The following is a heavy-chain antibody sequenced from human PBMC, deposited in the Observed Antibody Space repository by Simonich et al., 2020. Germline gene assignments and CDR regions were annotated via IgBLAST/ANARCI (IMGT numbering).Heavy chain of an antibody. CDR2: ISSSGSTI. CDR3: ASDGAYDTVVTGAY. CDR1: GFTFSSYE. J-gene: IGHJ4*02. V-gene: IGHV3-48*03. D-gene: IGHD3-9*01. Sequence: EVQLVESGGGLVQPGGSLRLSCAASGFTFSSYEMNWVRQARGRWLEWVSYISSSGSTIYYADSVKGRFTISRDNAKNSLYLQMNSLRAEDTAVYYCASDGAYDTVVTGAYWGQGTLVTVSS.